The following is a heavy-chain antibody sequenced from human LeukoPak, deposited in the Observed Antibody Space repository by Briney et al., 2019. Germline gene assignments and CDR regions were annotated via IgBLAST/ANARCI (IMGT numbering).Heavy chain of an antibody. CDR2: INHSGST. J-gene: IGHJ4*02. Sequence: PSETLSLTCAVYGGSFSGYYWSWIRQPPGKGLEWIGEINHSGSTNYNPSLKSRVTISVDRSKNQFSLKLSSVTAADTAVYYCARAELWLDYWGQGTLVTVSS. V-gene: IGHV4-34*01. D-gene: IGHD5-18*01. CDR3: ARAELWLDY. CDR1: GGSFSGYY.